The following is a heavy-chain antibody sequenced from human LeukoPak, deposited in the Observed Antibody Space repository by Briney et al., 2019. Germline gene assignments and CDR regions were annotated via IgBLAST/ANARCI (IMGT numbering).Heavy chain of an antibody. CDR1: GLTVSSNY. Sequence: GRSLRLSCAASGLTVSSNYMSWVRQAPGKGLEWVSVIYSGGSTYYADSVKGRFTISRHNSKNTLYLQMNSLRAEDTAVYYCARDSRGDTGFNFDYWGQGTLVTVSS. V-gene: IGHV3-53*04. CDR3: ARDSRGDTGFNFDY. J-gene: IGHJ4*02. D-gene: IGHD2-2*01. CDR2: IYSGGST.